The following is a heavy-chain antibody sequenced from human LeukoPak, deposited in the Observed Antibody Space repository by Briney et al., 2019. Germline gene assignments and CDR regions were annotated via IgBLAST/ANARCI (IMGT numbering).Heavy chain of an antibody. D-gene: IGHD3-9*01. CDR1: GGSFSGYY. V-gene: IGHV4-34*01. J-gene: IGHJ5*02. Sequence: SETLSLTCAVYGGSFSGYYWSWIRQPPGKGLEWIGEINHSGSTNYNPSLKSRVTISVDTSKNQFSLKLSSVTAADTAVYYCARRRLLRYFDWLPHLEHNWFDPWGQGTLVTVSS. CDR2: INHSGST. CDR3: ARRRLLRYFDWLPHLEHNWFDP.